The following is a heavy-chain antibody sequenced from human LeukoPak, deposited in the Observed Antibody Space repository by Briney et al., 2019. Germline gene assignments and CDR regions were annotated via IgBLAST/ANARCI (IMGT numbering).Heavy chain of an antibody. Sequence: ASVKVSCKTSGYTFIGLYIHWVRQAPGQGLGWMGWINPNGGGTHYAQRFLGRVTMTSDTSVTTAYMELSSLTSDDTAVYYCARDQRQQLILGWLDPWGQGTLVTVSS. D-gene: IGHD6-13*01. CDR2: INPNGGGT. J-gene: IGHJ5*02. CDR3: ARDQRQQLILGWLDP. V-gene: IGHV1-2*02. CDR1: GYTFIGLY.